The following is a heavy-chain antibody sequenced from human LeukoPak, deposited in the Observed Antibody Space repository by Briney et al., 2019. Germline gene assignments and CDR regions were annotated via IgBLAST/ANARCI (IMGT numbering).Heavy chain of an antibody. J-gene: IGHJ4*02. CDR2: IWYDGSNK. Sequence: PGRSQRLSCAASGFTFSSYGMHWVRQAPGKGLEWVAVIWYDGSNKYYVDSVKGRFTISRDNSKNTLYLQMNSLRAEDTAVYYCARARFRVPIDHWGQGTLVTVSS. CDR1: GFTFSSYG. D-gene: IGHD5/OR15-5a*01. CDR3: ARARFRVPIDH. V-gene: IGHV3-33*01.